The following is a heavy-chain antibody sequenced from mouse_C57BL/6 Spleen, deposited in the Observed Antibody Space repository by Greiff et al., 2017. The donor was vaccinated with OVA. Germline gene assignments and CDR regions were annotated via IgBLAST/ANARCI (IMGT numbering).Heavy chain of an antibody. CDR1: GYSITSGYY. CDR2: ISYDGSN. CDR3: ARPSYGSSPYWYFDV. D-gene: IGHD1-1*01. J-gene: IGHJ1*03. V-gene: IGHV3-6*01. Sequence: EVQLQESGPGLVKPSQSLSLTCSVTGYSITSGYYWNWIRQFPGNKLEWMGYISYDGSNNYNPSLKNRISITRDTSKNQFFLKLNSVTTEDTATYYCARPSYGSSPYWYFDVWGTGTTVTVSS.